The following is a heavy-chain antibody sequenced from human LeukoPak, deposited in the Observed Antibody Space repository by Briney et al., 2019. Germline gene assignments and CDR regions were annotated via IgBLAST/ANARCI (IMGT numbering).Heavy chain of an antibody. V-gene: IGHV3-30*18. Sequence: GGSLRLSCAASGFTFSSYGMHWVRQDPGKGLEWVAVISYDGSNKYYADSVKGRFTISRDNSKNTLYLQMNSLRAEDTAVYYCAKEWGPRYCSSTSCWGHYYYGMDVWGQGTTVTVSS. CDR1: GFTFSSYG. D-gene: IGHD2-2*01. CDR3: AKEWGPRYCSSTSCWGHYYYGMDV. CDR2: ISYDGSNK. J-gene: IGHJ6*02.